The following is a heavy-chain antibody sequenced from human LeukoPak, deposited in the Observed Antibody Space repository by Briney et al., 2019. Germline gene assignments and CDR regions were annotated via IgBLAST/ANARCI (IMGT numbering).Heavy chain of an antibody. D-gene: IGHD1-26*01. V-gene: IGHV1-58*02. CDR2: IVVGSGNT. J-gene: IGHJ6*03. CDR1: GFTFTSSA. Sequence: SVKVSCKASGFTFTSSAMQWVRQARGQRLEWIGWIVVGSGNTNYAQKFQERVTITRDMSTSTAYMELSSLRSEDTAVYYCAFHSGSYYSSYYYMDVWGKGTTVTVSS. CDR3: AFHSGSYYSSYYYMDV.